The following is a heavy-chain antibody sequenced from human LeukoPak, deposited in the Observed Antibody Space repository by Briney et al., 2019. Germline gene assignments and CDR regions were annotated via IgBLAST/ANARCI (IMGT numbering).Heavy chain of an antibody. Sequence: KPSETLSLTCTVSGGSISSYYWSWIRQPPGKGLEWIGYIYYSGSTNYNPSLKSRVTISVDTSKNQFSLKLTSVTAADTAVYYCALAGRSSGYPYWGQGTLVTVSS. D-gene: IGHD3-22*01. J-gene: IGHJ4*02. CDR3: ALAGRSSGYPY. CDR1: GGSISSYY. CDR2: IYYSGST. V-gene: IGHV4-59*01.